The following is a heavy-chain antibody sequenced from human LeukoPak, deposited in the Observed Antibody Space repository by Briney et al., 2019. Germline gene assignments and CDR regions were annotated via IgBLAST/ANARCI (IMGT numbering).Heavy chain of an antibody. CDR3: ARLQWFGGN. Sequence: GEPLTISCKGPGYGFTTYWITWARPVRAQGREWMGRIVPSDSYTTYSPSFPGHVTTSADKSISTAYLQWSSLQASDTAMYYCARLQWFGGNWGQGTLVTVSS. CDR2: IVPSDSYT. J-gene: IGHJ4*02. V-gene: IGHV5-10-1*01. CDR1: GYGFTTYW. D-gene: IGHD3-10*01.